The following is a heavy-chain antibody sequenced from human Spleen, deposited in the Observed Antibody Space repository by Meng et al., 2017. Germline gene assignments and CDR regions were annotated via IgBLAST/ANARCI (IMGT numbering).Heavy chain of an antibody. D-gene: IGHD3-22*01. V-gene: IGHV4-38-2*01. CDR3: ARVRLRNDSSGFPDIDY. J-gene: IGHJ4*02. CDR1: GRSISSGYY. CDR2: IYHAGYT. Sequence: SETLSLTCAVSGRSISSGYYWGWIRQPPGKGLEWIGSIYHAGYTYYNPSLKSRVTMSVDTSKNQFSLKLRSVTAADTAVYYCARVRLRNDSSGFPDIDYWGQGTLVTVSS.